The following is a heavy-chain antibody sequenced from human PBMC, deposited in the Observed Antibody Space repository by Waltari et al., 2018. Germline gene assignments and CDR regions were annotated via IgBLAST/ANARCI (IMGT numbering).Heavy chain of an antibody. CDR1: GFTFDDYA. V-gene: IGHV3-9*01. CDR2: ISWNSGSI. D-gene: IGHD6-13*01. J-gene: IGHJ4*02. Sequence: EVQLVESGGGLVQPGRSLRLSCAASGFTFDDYAMHWVRQAPGKGLDGVSGISWNSGSIGYADSVKGRFTISRDNAKNSLYLQMNSLRAEDTALYYCAKAPSSSWSAAGVIDYWGQGTLVTVSS. CDR3: AKAPSSSWSAAGVIDY.